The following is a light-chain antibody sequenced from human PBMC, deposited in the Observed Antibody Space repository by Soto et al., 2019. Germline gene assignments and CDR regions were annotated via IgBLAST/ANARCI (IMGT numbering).Light chain of an antibody. CDR3: QQYNSFPWT. J-gene: IGKJ1*01. CDR2: DAS. Sequence: DIQMTQSPSTLSASVGDRVSFTCRASHYISMWLARYQQRPGKAPSLLITDASKLESGVPPRLNGSRSETEFTLTIRNLQPDDFATYYCQQYNSFPWTFGLGTKV. CDR1: HYISMW. V-gene: IGKV1-5*01.